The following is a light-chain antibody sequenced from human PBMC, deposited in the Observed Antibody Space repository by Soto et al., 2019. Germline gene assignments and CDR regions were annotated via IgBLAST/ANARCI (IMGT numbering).Light chain of an antibody. CDR1: SSDVGGYDY. CDR3: SSYTRSSTYV. Sequence: QSVLTQPAAVSGSPGQSIAISCTGTSSDVGGYDYVSWYQQHPGKAPKLMIYDVSNRPSGVSNRFSGSKSDNTASLTISGLQAEDEADYYCSSYTRSSTYVFGIGTKVTVL. V-gene: IGLV2-14*01. CDR2: DVS. J-gene: IGLJ1*01.